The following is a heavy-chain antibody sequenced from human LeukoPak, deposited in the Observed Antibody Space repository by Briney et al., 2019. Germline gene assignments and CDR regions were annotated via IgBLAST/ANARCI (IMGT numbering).Heavy chain of an antibody. J-gene: IGHJ3*02. V-gene: IGHV1-2*02. CDR1: GYTLTCHY. CDR3: ARQTGDDALDI. D-gene: IGHD7-27*01. CDR2: ISPHSGFT. Sequence: ASVKVSCKASGYTLTCHYIHWVRQAPGQGLEWMGWISPHSGFTMYPQRFQGRVTLTTDTSIRTAFLEVRRLRSDDTAAYYCARQTGDDALDIWGQGTMITVYS.